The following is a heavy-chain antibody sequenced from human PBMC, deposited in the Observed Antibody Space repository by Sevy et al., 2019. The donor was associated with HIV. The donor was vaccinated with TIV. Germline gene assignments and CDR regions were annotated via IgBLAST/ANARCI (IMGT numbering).Heavy chain of an antibody. D-gene: IGHD3-10*01. Sequence: GGSLRLSCAASGFTLSADWMHWVRQTPGKALVCVSRINSDGAATHYADSVKGRFIISRDNGKNSLYLQMNSLRVEDTGLYYCTRGTRGVVQSWGQGTLVTVSS. CDR2: INSDGAAT. V-gene: IGHV3-74*01. CDR1: GFTLSADW. J-gene: IGHJ5*02. CDR3: TRGTRGVVQS.